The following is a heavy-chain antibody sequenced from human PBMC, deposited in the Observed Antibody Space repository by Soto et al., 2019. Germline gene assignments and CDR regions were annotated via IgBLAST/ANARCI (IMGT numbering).Heavy chain of an antibody. J-gene: IGHJ1*01. V-gene: IGHV1-46*01. Sequence: QVQLVQSGAELKKRGASVKVACKASGYKFTTYFIHWVRQAPGQGLEWMGMIHPSGDTGYAQKFRGRVTMTIDTSTTTAYMELRNLTSEDTAVYFSVRGYCTTSPCSGDFQFWGQGTLVTVSS. CDR2: IHPSGDT. CDR3: VRGYCTTSPCSGDFQF. D-gene: IGHD2-15*01. CDR1: GYKFTTYF.